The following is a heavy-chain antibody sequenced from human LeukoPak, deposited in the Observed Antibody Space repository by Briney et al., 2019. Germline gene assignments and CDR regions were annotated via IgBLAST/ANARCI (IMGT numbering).Heavy chain of an antibody. J-gene: IGHJ3*02. V-gene: IGHV4-59*01. CDR2: IYYTRST. CDR1: GGSISSYY. Sequence: SETLSLTCTGSGGSISSYYWSWIRQPPGKGLEGIGYIYYTRSTNNNPSLKSRATISVDTSKNQFSLKLRSVTAADTAVYYCARYGDSSGYSPYAFDIWGQGTMVTGSS. D-gene: IGHD3-22*01. CDR3: ARYGDSSGYSPYAFDI.